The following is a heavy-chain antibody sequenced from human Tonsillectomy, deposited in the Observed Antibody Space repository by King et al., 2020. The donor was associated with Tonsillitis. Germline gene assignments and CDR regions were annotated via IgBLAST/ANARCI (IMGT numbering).Heavy chain of an antibody. D-gene: IGHD2-15*01. CDR2: ISSTGNII. Sequence: VQLVESGGGLVQPGGSLRLSCGASGFTFTSYELNWVRQAPGKGLEWLSYISSTGNIIYYADSVKGRFTISRDNAKNSLHLQMSSLRAEDTAVYYCARIPEGYCSDGICPNYFDYWGQGTLVTVSS. CDR3: ARIPEGYCSDGICPNYFDY. V-gene: IGHV3-48*03. J-gene: IGHJ4*02. CDR1: GFTFTSYE.